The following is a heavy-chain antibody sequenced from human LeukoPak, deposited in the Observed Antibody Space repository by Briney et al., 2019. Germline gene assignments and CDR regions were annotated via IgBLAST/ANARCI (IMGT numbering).Heavy chain of an antibody. V-gene: IGHV4-61*02. D-gene: IGHD3-22*01. Sequence: SETLSLTCTVSGGSISSGSYYWSWIRQPAGKGLEWIGRIYTSGSTNYNPSLKSRVTISVDTSKNQFSLRLSSVTAADTAVYYCARGTTYNQYYYDSSGYYSFDYWGQGTLVTVSS. CDR1: GGSISSGSYY. CDR3: ARGTTYNQYYYDSSGYYSFDY. J-gene: IGHJ4*02. CDR2: IYTSGST.